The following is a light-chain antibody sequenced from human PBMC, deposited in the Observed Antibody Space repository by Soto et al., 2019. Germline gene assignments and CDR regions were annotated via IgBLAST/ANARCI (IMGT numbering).Light chain of an antibody. J-gene: IGKJ5*01. CDR1: QSVSSY. CDR3: QQRTTYIT. V-gene: IGKV3-11*01. Sequence: IVLTQSPATLSLWPGETAILSCRASQSVSSYLSWYQQKPGQAPRLLIYDASNRAPGIPARFSGSGSGTDLTLTISRLEPEDFALYYCQQRTTYITFGQGRRLEIE. CDR2: DAS.